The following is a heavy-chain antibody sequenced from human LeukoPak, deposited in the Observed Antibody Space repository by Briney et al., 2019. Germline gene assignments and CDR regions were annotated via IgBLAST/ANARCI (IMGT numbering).Heavy chain of an antibody. CDR3: GRASIRITSLAVDY. Sequence: GGSLRLSCAASGFTFSSYWTHWVRLAPGKGLMWVLSISSDDGRTSYADSVKGRFTISRDNAQNTLYLQMNSLRAEDTAVYYCGRASIRITSLAVDYWGQGTLVTVSS. J-gene: IGHJ4*02. CDR1: GFTFSSYW. CDR2: ISSDDGRT. V-gene: IGHV3-74*01. D-gene: IGHD3-16*01.